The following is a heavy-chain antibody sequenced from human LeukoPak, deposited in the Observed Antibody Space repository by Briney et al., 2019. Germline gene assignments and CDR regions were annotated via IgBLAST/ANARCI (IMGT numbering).Heavy chain of an antibody. CDR2: ISHDGII. CDR3: ARDWVYKIDY. J-gene: IGHJ4*02. CDR1: GFTFSGFS. Sequence: SGGSLRLSCAASGFTFSGFSMNWVRRTPGKGLVWVSRISHDGIISYADSVKGRFTISRDNAKNTLILQMNSLRVEDTAVYYCARDWVYKIDYWGRGTLVTVSS. D-gene: IGHD5-24*01. V-gene: IGHV3-74*01.